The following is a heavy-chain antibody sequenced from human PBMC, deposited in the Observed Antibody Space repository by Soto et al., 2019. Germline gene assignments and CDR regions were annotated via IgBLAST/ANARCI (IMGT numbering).Heavy chain of an antibody. D-gene: IGHD1-26*01. Sequence: GASVKVSFKASGGTFSSYAISWVRQAPGQGLEWMGGIIPIFGTANYAQKFQGRVTITADESTSTAYMELSSLRSEDTAVYYCARRGSYSDDAFDIWGQGTMVTVSS. CDR3: ARRGSYSDDAFDI. CDR1: GGTFSSYA. J-gene: IGHJ3*02. V-gene: IGHV1-69*13. CDR2: IIPIFGTA.